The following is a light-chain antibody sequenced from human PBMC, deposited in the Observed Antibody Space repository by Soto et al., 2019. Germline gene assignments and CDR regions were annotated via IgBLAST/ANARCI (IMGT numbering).Light chain of an antibody. V-gene: IGKV3-20*01. CDR1: QSVSSSY. Sequence: EIVLTQSPGTLSLSPGERATLSCRASQSVSSSYLAWYQQKPGQAPRLLIYGASSRATGIPDRFSGSGSGTDFTLTINRLEPEDFAVYYCQQYDCSPLTFGGGTKVEIK. J-gene: IGKJ4*01. CDR2: GAS. CDR3: QQYDCSPLT.